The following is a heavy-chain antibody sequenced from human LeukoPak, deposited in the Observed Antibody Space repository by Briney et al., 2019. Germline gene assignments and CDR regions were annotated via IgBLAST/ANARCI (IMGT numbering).Heavy chain of an antibody. J-gene: IGHJ6*03. CDR3: ARGDDFWSGYSPYMDV. CDR1: GYTFTGYY. D-gene: IGHD3-3*01. CDR2: INPNSGGT. V-gene: IGHV1-2*02. Sequence: ASVKVSCKASGYTFTGYYMHWVRRAPGQGLEWMGWINPNSGGTNYAQKFQGRVTMTRDTSISTAYMELSRLRSDDTAVYYCARGDDFWSGYSPYMDVWGKGTTVTVSS.